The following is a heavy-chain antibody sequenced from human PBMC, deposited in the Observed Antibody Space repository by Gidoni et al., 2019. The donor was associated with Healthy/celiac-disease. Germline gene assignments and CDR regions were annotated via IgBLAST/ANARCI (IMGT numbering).Heavy chain of an antibody. Sequence: EVQLLESGGGLVQPGGSLRLSCAASAFTFSSYAMSWVRQAPGKGLEWVSAISGSGGSTYYADSVKGRFTISRDNSKNTLYLQMNSLRAEDTAVYYCAKDLSYFYYYYYMDVWGKGTTVTVSS. J-gene: IGHJ6*03. CDR3: AKDLSYFYYYYYMDV. D-gene: IGHD1-26*01. CDR1: AFTFSSYA. CDR2: ISGSGGST. V-gene: IGHV3-23*01.